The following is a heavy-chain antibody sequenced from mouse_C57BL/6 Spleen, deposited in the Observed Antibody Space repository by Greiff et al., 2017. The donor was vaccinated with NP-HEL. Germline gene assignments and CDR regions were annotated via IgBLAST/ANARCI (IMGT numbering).Heavy chain of an antibody. CDR1: GYTFTSYG. J-gene: IGHJ1*03. Sequence: LQESGAELARPGASVKLSCKASGYTFTSYGISWVKQRTGQGLEWIGEIYPRSGNTYYNEKFKGKATLTADKSSSTAYMELRSLTSEDSAVYFCARWLLQYFDVWGTGTTVTVSS. D-gene: IGHD2-3*01. CDR2: IYPRSGNT. CDR3: ARWLLQYFDV. V-gene: IGHV1-81*01.